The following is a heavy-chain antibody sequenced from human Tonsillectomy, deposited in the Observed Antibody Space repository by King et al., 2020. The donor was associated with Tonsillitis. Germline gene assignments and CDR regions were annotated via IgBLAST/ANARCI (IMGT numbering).Heavy chain of an antibody. V-gene: IGHV3-30*01. CDR3: AREGDIVVVVAAFFDY. CDR2: ISYDGSNK. J-gene: IGHJ4*02. D-gene: IGHD2-15*01. Sequence: VQLVESGGGVVQPGRSLRLSCAASGFTFSSYAMHWVRQAPGKGLEWVAVISYDGSNKYYADSVKGRFTISRDNSKNTLYLQMNSLRAEDTAVYYCAREGDIVVVVAAFFDYWGQETLVTVSS. CDR1: GFTFSSYA.